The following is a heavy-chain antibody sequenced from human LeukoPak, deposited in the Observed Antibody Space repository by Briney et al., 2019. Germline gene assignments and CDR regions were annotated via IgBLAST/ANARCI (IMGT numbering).Heavy chain of an antibody. J-gene: IGHJ5*02. V-gene: IGHV4-30-4*01. CDR2: IHYSGSS. Sequence: SETLSLTCTVSGNSISSGDYYWSWIRKPPGKGLEWIGYIHYSGSSDYNPALKSRVSISVDASKNQFSLKLTSVTAADTAVYFCVSRADWFDPWGPGTLVTVSS. CDR3: VSRADWFDP. CDR1: GNSISSGDYY.